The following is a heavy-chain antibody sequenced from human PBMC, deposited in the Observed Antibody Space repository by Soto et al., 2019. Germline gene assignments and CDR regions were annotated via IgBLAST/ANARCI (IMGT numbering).Heavy chain of an antibody. D-gene: IGHD3-9*01. V-gene: IGHV1-69*06. CDR3: ASNNYDTVTGYYYYYYGMDV. CDR2: IIPIFGTA. CDR1: GGTFSSYA. Sequence: VASVKVSCKASGGTFSSYAISWVRQAPGQGLEWMGGIIPIFGTANYAQKFQGRVTITADKSTSTAYMELRSLRYDDTAVYYCASNNYDTVTGYYYYYYGMDVWGKGTTVSVS. J-gene: IGHJ6*04.